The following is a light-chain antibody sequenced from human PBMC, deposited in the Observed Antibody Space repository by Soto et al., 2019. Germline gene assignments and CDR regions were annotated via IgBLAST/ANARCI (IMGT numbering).Light chain of an antibody. CDR1: QTVSSNY. CDR2: DAS. V-gene: IGKV3-20*01. CDR3: QQYGSSPVT. Sequence: EIVLTQSPGTLSLSPGEGATFSCRASQTVSSNYLAWYQQKAGQAPRLLIHDASSRAAGIPDRFGGSGSGTDFTLTISRLEPEDFAVYYCQQYGSSPVTFGQGTKLEIK. J-gene: IGKJ2*01.